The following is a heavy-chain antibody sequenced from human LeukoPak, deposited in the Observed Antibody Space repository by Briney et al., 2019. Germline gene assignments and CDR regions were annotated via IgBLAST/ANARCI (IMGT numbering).Heavy chain of an antibody. CDR1: GFTFSSYG. D-gene: IGHD1-1*01. J-gene: IGHJ3*02. Sequence: GGSLRLSCEASGFTFSSYGFHWVRQAPGKGLEWVTLIWHDGTRENYADSVKGRFTISRDNSKNTLYLQMNSLRAEDTAVYYCARDGNDAFDIWGQGTMVTVSS. CDR2: IWHDGTRE. V-gene: IGHV3-33*01. CDR3: ARDGNDAFDI.